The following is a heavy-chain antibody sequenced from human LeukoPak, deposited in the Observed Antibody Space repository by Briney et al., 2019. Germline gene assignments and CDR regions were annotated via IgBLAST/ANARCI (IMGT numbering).Heavy chain of an antibody. CDR2: VYYCERT. Sequence: SETLSLTCTLSVRSIRNCYGNWLRQSTGKGLEGLGYVYYCERTIYNTSLKSRVNISVDQSKNQVSLNMRSVTAGDTAVYYCARMQWQRYYRDYWGQGTLVTVSS. D-gene: IGHD5-12*01. CDR1: VRSIRNCY. J-gene: IGHJ4*02. V-gene: IGHV4-59*01. CDR3: ARMQWQRYYRDY.